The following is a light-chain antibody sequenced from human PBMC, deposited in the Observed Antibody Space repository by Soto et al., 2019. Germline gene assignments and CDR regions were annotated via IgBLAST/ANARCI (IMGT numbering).Light chain of an antibody. V-gene: IGKV1-33*01. J-gene: IGKJ5*01. CDR2: AAS. CDR1: QDIGNS. CDR3: QQYGSLPIT. Sequence: DIQMTQSPSSLSGSVGDRFTITCQASQDIGNSVNWYQQKPGKAPKLLLSAASNLETGDPLRFSGSGSGTDFAFIISSLQPEDVATYFCQQYGSLPITFGQGTRLEI.